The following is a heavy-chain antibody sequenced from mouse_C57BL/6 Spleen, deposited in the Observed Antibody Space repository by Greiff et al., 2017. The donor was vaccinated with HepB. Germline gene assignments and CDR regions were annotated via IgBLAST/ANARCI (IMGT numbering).Heavy chain of an antibody. D-gene: IGHD2-4*01. Sequence: QVQLKQSGAELVKPGASVKISCKASGYAFSSYWMNWVKQRPGKGLEWIGQIYPGDGDTNYNGKFKGKATLTADKSSSTAYMQLSSLTSEDSAVYFCARSGDYDPWFAYWGQGTLVTVSA. CDR1: GYAFSSYW. CDR2: IYPGDGDT. V-gene: IGHV1-80*01. CDR3: ARSGDYDPWFAY. J-gene: IGHJ3*01.